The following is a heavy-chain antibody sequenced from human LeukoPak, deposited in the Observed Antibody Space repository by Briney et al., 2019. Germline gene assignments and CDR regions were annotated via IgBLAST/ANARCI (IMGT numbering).Heavy chain of an antibody. Sequence: GASVKVSCKASGYTFTSYYMHWVRQAPGQGLEWMGIINPSGGSTSYAQKFQGRVTMTRDTSTSTVYMELSSLRSEDTAVYYCARDRYYYDSSGHYYVDYWGQGTLVTVSS. CDR3: ARDRYYYDSSGHYYVDY. V-gene: IGHV1-46*01. CDR1: GYTFTSYY. J-gene: IGHJ4*02. D-gene: IGHD3-22*01. CDR2: INPSGGST.